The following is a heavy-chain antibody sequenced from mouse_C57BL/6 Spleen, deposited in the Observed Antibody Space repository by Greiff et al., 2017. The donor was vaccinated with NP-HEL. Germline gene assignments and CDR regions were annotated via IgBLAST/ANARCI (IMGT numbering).Heavy chain of an antibody. D-gene: IGHD1-1*01. Sequence: VKLQQPGAELVKPGASVKLSCKASGYTFTSYWMQWVKQRPGQGLEWIGEIDPSDSYTNYNQKFKGKATLTVDTSSSTAYMQLSSLTSEDSAVYYCATYYGSSPYYAMDYWGQGTSVTVSS. J-gene: IGHJ4*01. CDR3: ATYYGSSPYYAMDY. CDR2: IDPSDSYT. V-gene: IGHV1-50*01. CDR1: GYTFTSYW.